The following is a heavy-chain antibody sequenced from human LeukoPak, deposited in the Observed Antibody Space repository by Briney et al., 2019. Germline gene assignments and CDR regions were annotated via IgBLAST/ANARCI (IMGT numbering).Heavy chain of an antibody. V-gene: IGHV4-61*02. Sequence: PSGTLSLTCTVSGGSISSGSYYWSWIRQPAGKGLEWIGRIYTSGSTNYNPSLKSRVTISIDTSKNHFSLKLSSVTAADTAVYYCARDLWFGAGRAFDIWGQGTMVTVSS. CDR3: ARDLWFGAGRAFDI. D-gene: IGHD3-10*01. J-gene: IGHJ3*02. CDR1: GGSISSGSYY. CDR2: IYTSGST.